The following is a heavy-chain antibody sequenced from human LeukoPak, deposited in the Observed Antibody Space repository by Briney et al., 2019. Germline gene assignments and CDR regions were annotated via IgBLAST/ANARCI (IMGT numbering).Heavy chain of an antibody. CDR1: GYSLNGYY. Sequence: GSGVTVSCKASGYSLNGYYIHMLRQAPAPGLGWMGWTNPNGDDTNYAQNFQGRVTITSDASISIAYMDLSRLRFDDTAVYYCARSEVRGVRRGMTYYYDMDVWGQGTTVTVS. V-gene: IGHV1-2*02. CDR3: ARSEVRGVRRGMTYYYDMDV. J-gene: IGHJ6*02. D-gene: IGHD3-10*01. CDR2: TNPNGDDT.